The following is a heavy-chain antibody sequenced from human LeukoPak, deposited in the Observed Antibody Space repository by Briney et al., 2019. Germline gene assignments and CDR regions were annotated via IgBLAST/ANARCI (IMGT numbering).Heavy chain of an antibody. CDR1: GYSISSGYY. CDR3: AGASYGSGSYGGYYFDY. J-gene: IGHJ4*02. V-gene: IGHV4-38-2*02. CDR2: IYHSGST. Sequence: SETLSLTCTVSGYSISSGYYWGWIRQPPGKGLEWIGSIYHSGSTYYNPSLKSRVTISVDTSKYQFSLKLSSVTAADTAVYYCAGASYGSGSYGGYYFDYWGQGTLVTVSS. D-gene: IGHD3-10*01.